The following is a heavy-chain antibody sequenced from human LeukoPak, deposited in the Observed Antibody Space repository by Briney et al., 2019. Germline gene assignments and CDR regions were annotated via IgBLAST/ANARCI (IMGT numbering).Heavy chain of an antibody. J-gene: IGHJ4*02. V-gene: IGHV4-59*01. Sequence: SETLSLTCTFSGGSISSYYWSWIRQPPGKGLEWIGYIYYSGSTNYNPSLKSRVTISVDTSKNQFSLKLSSVTAADTAVYYCARRGNYDSSGYYHYFDYWGQGTLVTVSS. CDR3: ARRGNYDSSGYYHYFDY. D-gene: IGHD3-22*01. CDR1: GGSISSYY. CDR2: IYYSGST.